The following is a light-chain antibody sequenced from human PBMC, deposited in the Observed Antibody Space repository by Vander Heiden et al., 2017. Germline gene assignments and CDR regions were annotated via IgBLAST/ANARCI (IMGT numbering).Light chain of an antibody. V-gene: IGLV3-9*01. CDR2: RAT. J-gene: IGLJ2*01. Sequence: SYELTQPLSVSVALGQTARITCGGNNIGSKNVHWYQQKPGQAPVLVIYRATNRPSGIPERFSGSDSGNTATLTISRAQAGDEADYYCQVWDSSTFVVFGGGTKLTVL. CDR1: NIGSKN. CDR3: QVWDSSTFVV.